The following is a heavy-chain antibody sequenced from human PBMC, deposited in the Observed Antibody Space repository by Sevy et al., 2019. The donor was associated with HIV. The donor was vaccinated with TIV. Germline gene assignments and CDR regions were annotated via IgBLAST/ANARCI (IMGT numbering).Heavy chain of an antibody. CDR1: GYTLTELS. CDR3: ATEDITMIPYGLDV. Sequence: ASVKVSCKVSGYTLTELSMHWVRQPPGKGLEWMERFDPEDGETIYAQKFLGRLTMTEDTSTDTAYMDLSSLRSEDTAVYYCATEDITMIPYGLDVWGQGTTVTVSS. J-gene: IGHJ6*02. V-gene: IGHV1-24*01. D-gene: IGHD3-22*01. CDR2: FDPEDGET.